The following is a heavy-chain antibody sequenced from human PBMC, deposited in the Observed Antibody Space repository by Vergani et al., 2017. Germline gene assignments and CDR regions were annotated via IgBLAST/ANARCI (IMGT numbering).Heavy chain of an antibody. CDR2: ISPILGIA. CDR1: GGTFSSYA. D-gene: IGHD3-22*01. CDR3: ASASSGYPNWFDP. V-gene: IGHV1-69*04. Sequence: QVQLVQSGAEVKKPGSSVKVSCKASGGTFSSYAISWVRQAPGQGLEWMGRISPILGIANYAQKFQGRVTITAAKSTSTAYMELSSLRSEDTAVYYCASASSGYPNWFDPWGQGTLVTVSS. J-gene: IGHJ5*02.